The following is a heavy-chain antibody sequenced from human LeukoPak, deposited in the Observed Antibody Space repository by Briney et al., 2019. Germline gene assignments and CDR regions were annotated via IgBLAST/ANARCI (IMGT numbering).Heavy chain of an antibody. CDR2: IYHCGST. CDR3: ARTYGDYIAAFDY. J-gene: IGHJ4*02. V-gene: IGHV4-38-2*02. Sequence: SETLSLTCTVSGYSISSGYYWGWIRQPPGKGLEWIGSIYHCGSTYYNPSLKSRVTISVDTSKNQFSLKLSSVTAADTAVYYCARTYGDYIAAFDYWGQGTLVTVSS. CDR1: GYSISSGYY. D-gene: IGHD4-17*01.